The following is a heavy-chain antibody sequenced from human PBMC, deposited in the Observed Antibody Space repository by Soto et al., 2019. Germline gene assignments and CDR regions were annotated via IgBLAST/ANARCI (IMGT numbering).Heavy chain of an antibody. J-gene: IGHJ4*02. D-gene: IGHD3-9*01. CDR2: ISGSGGST. CDR3: AKTTGYDILTGYDLYYFDY. Sequence: GSLRLSCAASGFTFSSYAMSWVRQAPGKGLEWVSAISGSGGSTYYADSVKGRFTISRDNSKNTLYLQMNSLRAEDTAVYYCAKTTGYDILTGYDLYYFDYWGQGTLVTVSS. CDR1: GFTFSSYA. V-gene: IGHV3-23*01.